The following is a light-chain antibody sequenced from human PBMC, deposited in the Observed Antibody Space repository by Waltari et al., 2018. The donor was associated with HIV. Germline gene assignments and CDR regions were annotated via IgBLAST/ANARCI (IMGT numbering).Light chain of an antibody. CDR2: QDV. J-gene: IGLJ1*01. V-gene: IGLV3-1*01. CDR3: QAWDSSTVV. Sequence: SYELIQPPSVSVSPGQTASITCSGDNLGAKYAFWYHQKPGQSPVLVIYQDVKRPSGIPERFSGSNSGNTATLTISGTQAMDEADYYCQAWDSSTVVFGGGTKVTVL. CDR1: NLGAKY.